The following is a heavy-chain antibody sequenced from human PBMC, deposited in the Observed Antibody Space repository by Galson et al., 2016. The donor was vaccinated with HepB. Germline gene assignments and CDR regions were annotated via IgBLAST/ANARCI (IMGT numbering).Heavy chain of an antibody. Sequence: SLRLSCAASGFTVSSNYMSWVRQAPGKGLEWVSIMYSGGSPFYADSVKGRFTISRDTSRNTLYLQMNSLSAEDTAVYYCTRDRGFWSGYSGASYRYGMDVWGQGTTVTVSS. CDR1: GFTVSSNY. V-gene: IGHV3-53*01. J-gene: IGHJ6*02. CDR3: TRDRGFWSGYSGASYRYGMDV. D-gene: IGHD3-3*01. CDR2: MYSGGSP.